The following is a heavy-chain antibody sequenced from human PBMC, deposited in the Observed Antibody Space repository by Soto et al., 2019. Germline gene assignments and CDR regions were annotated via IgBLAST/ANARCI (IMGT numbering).Heavy chain of an antibody. CDR2: ISGRGDST. Sequence: EVQLLESGGGLVQPGGSLRLSCAASGFKFSNSAMTWVRQAPGKGLECVSAISGRGDSTYYADSVKGRVTISRDNSKNTLYLQINALGAEDTAVYYCVKAPGVWGSRWYFDLWGRGTLVMVSS. CDR1: GFKFSNSA. D-gene: IGHD7-27*01. CDR3: VKAPGVWGSRWYFDL. V-gene: IGHV3-23*01. J-gene: IGHJ2*01.